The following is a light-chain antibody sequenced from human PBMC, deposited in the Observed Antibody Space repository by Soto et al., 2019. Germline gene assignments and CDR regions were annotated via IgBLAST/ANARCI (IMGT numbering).Light chain of an antibody. CDR2: DAS. Sequence: ETVLTQSPDTLSLSPGERATLSCRAGQTIISDYLAWYQQKPGQAPRLFIYDASTRATGIPARFSGSGSGTEFTLTISSLQSEDFAVYYCQQYNSWPETFGQGTKVDIK. V-gene: IGKV3-15*01. CDR1: QTIISDY. CDR3: QQYNSWPET. J-gene: IGKJ1*01.